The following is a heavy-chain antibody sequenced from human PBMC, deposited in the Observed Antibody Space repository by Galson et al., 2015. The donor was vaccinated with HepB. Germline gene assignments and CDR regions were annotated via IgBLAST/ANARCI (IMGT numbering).Heavy chain of an antibody. CDR3: ARGGYSYSYADY. J-gene: IGHJ4*02. V-gene: IGHV4-34*01. D-gene: IGHD5-18*01. Sequence: ETLSLTCAVYGGSFSGYYWSWIRQPPGKGLEWIGEINHSGSTNYNPSLKSRVTISVDTSKNQFSLKLSSVTAADTAVYYCARGGYSYSYADYWGQGTLVTVSS. CDR1: GGSFSGYY. CDR2: INHSGST.